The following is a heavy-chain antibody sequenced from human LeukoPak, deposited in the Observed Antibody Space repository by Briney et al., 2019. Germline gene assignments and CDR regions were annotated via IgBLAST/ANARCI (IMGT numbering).Heavy chain of an antibody. D-gene: IGHD5-12*01. CDR3: ARPLRFPVHYYYGRDV. Sequence: SETLSLTCAVYGGSFSGYYWSWIRQPPGKGLEWIGEINHSGSTNYNPSLKSRVTISVDTSKNQFSLKLSSVTAADTAVYYCARPLRFPVHYYYGRDVWGKGTRVTVSS. V-gene: IGHV4-34*01. J-gene: IGHJ6*04. CDR1: GGSFSGYY. CDR2: INHSGST.